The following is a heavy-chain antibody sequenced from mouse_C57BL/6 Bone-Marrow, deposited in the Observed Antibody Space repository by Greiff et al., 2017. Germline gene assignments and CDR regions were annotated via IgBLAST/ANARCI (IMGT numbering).Heavy chain of an antibody. CDR1: GYTFTSYD. CDR3: ARLECDGSSGDWYFDV. Sequence: VQLQQPGPELVKPGASVKLSCKASGYTFTSYDINWVKQRPGQGLEWIGWIYPRDGSTKYNEKFKGKATLTVDTSSSTAYMELHSLTSEDSAVYFCARLECDGSSGDWYFDVWGTGTTVTVSS. D-gene: IGHD1-1*01. CDR2: IYPRDGST. J-gene: IGHJ1*03. V-gene: IGHV1-85*01.